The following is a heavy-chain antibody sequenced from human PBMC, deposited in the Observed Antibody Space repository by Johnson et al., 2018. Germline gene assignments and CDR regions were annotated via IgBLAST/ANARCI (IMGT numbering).Heavy chain of an antibody. D-gene: IGHD2-15*01. CDR3: ARVYSPYYYYYMDV. J-gene: IGHJ6*03. V-gene: IGHV3-74*02. CDR2: MNSDGRGT. Sequence: VQLVESGGGLVQPGGSLRLSCAASGFTFSSYWMHWVRQAPGHGLVWVSRMNSDGRGTTYADSVKGRFTHSRDNAKKKLYLQMNRLRDEDTAVYYCARVYSPYYYYYMDVWGKGTTVTVSS. CDR1: GFTFSSYW.